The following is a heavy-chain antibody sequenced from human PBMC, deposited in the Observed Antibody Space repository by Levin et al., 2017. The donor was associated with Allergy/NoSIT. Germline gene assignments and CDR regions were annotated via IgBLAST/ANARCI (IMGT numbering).Heavy chain of an antibody. J-gene: IGHJ6*03. V-gene: IGHV3-66*01. CDR1: GFTVSSNY. CDR2: IYSGGST. CDR3: AREIPMVRGVMYYYYMDG. Sequence: LSLTCAASGFTVSSNYMSWVRQAPGKGLEWVSVIYSGGSTYYADSVKGRFTISRDNSKNTLYLQMNSLRAEDTAVYYCAREIPMVRGVMYYYYMDGWGKGTTVTVSS. D-gene: IGHD3-10*01.